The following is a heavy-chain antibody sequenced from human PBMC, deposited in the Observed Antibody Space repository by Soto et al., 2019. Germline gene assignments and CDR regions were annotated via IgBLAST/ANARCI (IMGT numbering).Heavy chain of an antibody. CDR2: IYPGDSDT. V-gene: IGHV5-51*01. J-gene: IGHJ4*02. CDR3: ASGRGWYVGFDY. Sequence: GEAPKISPERSVYTSTSYMTGWVRHMPGKGLEWMGIIYPGDSDTRYSPSFQGQVTISADKSISTAYLQWSSLKASVTAMYYCASGRGWYVGFDYWGQGTLVTVSS. D-gene: IGHD6-19*01. CDR1: VYTSTSYM.